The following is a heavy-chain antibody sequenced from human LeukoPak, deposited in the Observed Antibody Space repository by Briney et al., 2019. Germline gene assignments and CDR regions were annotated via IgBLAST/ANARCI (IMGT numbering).Heavy chain of an antibody. V-gene: IGHV3-23*01. J-gene: IGHJ6*03. D-gene: IGHD1-7*01. CDR2: ISGSGGST. CDR1: GFTFSSYG. CDR3: AKEGITGTVYYYYYMDV. Sequence: GGSLRLSCAASGFTFSSYGMSWVRQAPGKGLEWVSAISGSGGSTYYADAVKRRFTISRDNSKNTLYLQMNSLRAEDTAVYYCAKEGITGTVYYYYYMDVGGKGTTVTIT.